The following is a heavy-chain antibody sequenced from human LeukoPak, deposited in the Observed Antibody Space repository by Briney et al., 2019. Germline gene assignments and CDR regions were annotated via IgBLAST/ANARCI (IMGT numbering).Heavy chain of an antibody. J-gene: IGHJ4*01. CDR1: GFXFSTYA. CDR3: AKERSAGWPYDY. D-gene: IGHD6-19*01. Sequence: GGSLRLSCAAPGFXFSTYAISWVRQAPGKGLEWVSGISRRGDKTYYADSVKGRFTISRDNSRNTLYLQMNSLRVEDTAIYYCAKERSAGWPYDYWGHGTLVTASS. CDR2: ISRRGDKT. V-gene: IGHV3-23*01.